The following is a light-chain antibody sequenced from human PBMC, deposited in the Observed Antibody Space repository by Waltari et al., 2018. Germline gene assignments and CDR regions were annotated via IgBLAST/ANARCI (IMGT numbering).Light chain of an antibody. CDR1: QDISKN. J-gene: IGKJ4*01. CDR3: LQYHTFPLT. Sequence: DIQMTQSPSSLFASVGDIVTTTCQASQDISKNLHRFQQKPGKAPNLLIYGASSLHTGVPSRFSGSKSGTHFTFTISSLQPEDIATYYCLQYHTFPLTFGGGTKVEIK. V-gene: IGKV1-33*01. CDR2: GAS.